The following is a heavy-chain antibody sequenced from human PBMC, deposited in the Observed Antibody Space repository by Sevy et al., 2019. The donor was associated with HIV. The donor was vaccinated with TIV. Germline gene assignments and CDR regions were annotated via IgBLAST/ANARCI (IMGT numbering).Heavy chain of an antibody. CDR1: GGSFSGYY. V-gene: IGHV4-34*01. CDR2: INHSGST. J-gene: IGHJ6*02. D-gene: IGHD2-2*01. Sequence: SETLSLTCAVYGGSFSGYYWSWIRQPPGKGLEWIGEINHSGSTNYNPYIKSRVTISVDTCKNQFSLKLSSVTAADTAVYYCARGRGYCSSTSCSNYYYYGKDVWGQVTTVTVSS. CDR3: ARGRGYCSSTSCSNYYYYGKDV.